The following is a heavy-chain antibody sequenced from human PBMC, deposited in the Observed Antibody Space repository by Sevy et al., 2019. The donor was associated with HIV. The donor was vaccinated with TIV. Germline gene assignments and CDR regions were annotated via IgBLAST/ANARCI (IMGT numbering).Heavy chain of an antibody. J-gene: IGHJ4*02. V-gene: IGHV4-59*08. CDR3: VRGAVVIGTAATPVLDF. D-gene: IGHD6-13*01. CDR2: IYNNIGST. CDR1: DDSINSYY. Sequence: SETLSLTCTVSDDSINSYYWSWIRQPPGKGLEWIGYIYNNIGSTSYSPPLTSRVTISVDTSKNQFSLRLTSVTAADTAVYYCVRGAVVIGTAATPVLDFWGQGSLVTVSS.